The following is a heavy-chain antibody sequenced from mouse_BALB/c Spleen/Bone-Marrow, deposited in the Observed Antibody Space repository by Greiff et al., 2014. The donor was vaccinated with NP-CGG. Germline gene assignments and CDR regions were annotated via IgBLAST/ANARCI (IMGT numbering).Heavy chain of an antibody. Sequence: EVNVVESGGGLVQPGGSRKLSCAASGFTFSSFEMHWVRQAPERGLEWVGYISSGSGTIFSADTVKGRFTISRDNPKNTLFLQMTSLRSEDSAMYYCARGGNWEDFDYWGQGTTLTVSS. V-gene: IGHV5-17*02. J-gene: IGHJ2*01. CDR2: ISSGSGTI. CDR3: ARGGNWEDFDY. CDR1: GFTFSSFE. D-gene: IGHD4-1*01.